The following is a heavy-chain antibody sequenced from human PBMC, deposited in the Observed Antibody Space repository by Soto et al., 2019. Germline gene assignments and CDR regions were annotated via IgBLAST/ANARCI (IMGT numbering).Heavy chain of an antibody. CDR1: GGSVSSGSYY. CDR2: IYYSETT. D-gene: IGHD1-20*01. J-gene: IGHJ4*02. V-gene: IGHV4-61*01. CDR3: ASYNWNDDGDY. Sequence: QVQLQESGPGLVKPSETLSLTCTVSGGSVSSGSYYWSWIRQPPGKGLEWIGYIYYSETTNYNPSLKSPVTISVDTSKHQVSLKLNSVTAADTAVYYCASYNWNDDGDYWGQGTLVTVSS.